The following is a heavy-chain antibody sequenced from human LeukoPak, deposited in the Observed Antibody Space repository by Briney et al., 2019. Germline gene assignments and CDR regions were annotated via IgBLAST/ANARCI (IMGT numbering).Heavy chain of an antibody. CDR1: GFTFSSYW. Sequence: GGSLRLSCAASGFTFSSYWMHWVRQAPGKGLVWVSLIISGGSSTTYADSVKGRFTISRDNAKNTLYLQMTSLRAEAAAVYYWARDRGYSSDYWGQGTLVTVSS. V-gene: IGHV3-74*01. D-gene: IGHD5-18*01. J-gene: IGHJ4*02. CDR2: IISGGSST. CDR3: ARDRGYSSDY.